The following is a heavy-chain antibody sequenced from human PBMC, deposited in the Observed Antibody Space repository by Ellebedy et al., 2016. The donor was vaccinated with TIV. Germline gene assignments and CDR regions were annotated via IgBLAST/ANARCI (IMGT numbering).Heavy chain of an antibody. CDR3: ARARTTVTVPYYGMDV. J-gene: IGHJ6*02. V-gene: IGHV3-23*01. CDR1: GFTFSSYA. CDR2: ISGSGGST. D-gene: IGHD4-17*01. Sequence: GGSLRLXXAASGFTFSSYAMSWVRQAPGKGLEWVSAISGSGGSTYYADSVKGRFTISRDNSKNTLYLQMNSLRAEDTAVYYCARARTTVTVPYYGMDVWGQGTTVTVSS.